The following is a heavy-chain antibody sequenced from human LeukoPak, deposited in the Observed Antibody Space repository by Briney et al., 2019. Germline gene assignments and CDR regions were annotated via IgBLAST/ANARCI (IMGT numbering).Heavy chain of an antibody. D-gene: IGHD6-13*01. CDR2: IYESGST. Sequence: SSETLSLTCSVSGASLSSDYWSWIRQPPGKALEWIGYIYESGSTNNNPSLRSRVTISLDTFKNQFSLKLRSVTAADTAVYYCARGAAAIGNPFDYWGQGTLVTVSS. J-gene: IGHJ4*02. CDR1: GASLSSDY. V-gene: IGHV4-59*01. CDR3: ARGAAAIGNPFDY.